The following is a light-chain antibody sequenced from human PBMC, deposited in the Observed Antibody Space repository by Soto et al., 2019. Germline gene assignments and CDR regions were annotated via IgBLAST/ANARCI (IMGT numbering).Light chain of an antibody. V-gene: IGKV1-33*01. CDR1: QDIIKY. CDR2: DAS. CDR3: QHYNNWPIT. Sequence: DIQMTQSPSSLSASVGDRVTMTCHASQDIIKYLSWYQQKPGKAPKLLIYDASNLETGGPSRFSGGGSGTDFTLTISSLEPEDFVVYHCQHYNNWPITFGQGTRLEIK. J-gene: IGKJ5*01.